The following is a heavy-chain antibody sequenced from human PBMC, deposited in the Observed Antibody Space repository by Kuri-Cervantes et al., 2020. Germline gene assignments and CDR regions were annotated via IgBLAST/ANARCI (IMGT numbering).Heavy chain of an antibody. CDR1: GFTFSSYG. Sequence: ETLSLTCAASGFTFSSYGMHWVRQAPGKGLEWVGRIKSKTDGGTTDYAAPVKGRFTISRDDSKNTLYLQMNSLRAEDTAVYYCANGAGCSGGSCPPDYWGQGTLVTVSS. J-gene: IGHJ4*02. CDR2: IKSKTDGGTT. D-gene: IGHD2-15*01. V-gene: IGHV3-15*01. CDR3: ANGAGCSGGSCPPDY.